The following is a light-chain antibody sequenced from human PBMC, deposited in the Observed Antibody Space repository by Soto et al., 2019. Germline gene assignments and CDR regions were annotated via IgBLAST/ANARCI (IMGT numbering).Light chain of an antibody. Sequence: EVVWTQSPGTLSLSPWARAHISGRASQSVISSYLAWYGQKPGQAPRLLIYGASNRATGIPDRFSGSGSGTDFTLTISRLEPEDFAVYYCQQYGSPITFGQGTRLAI. V-gene: IGKV3-20*01. CDR3: QQYGSPIT. J-gene: IGKJ5*01. CDR1: QSVISSY. CDR2: GAS.